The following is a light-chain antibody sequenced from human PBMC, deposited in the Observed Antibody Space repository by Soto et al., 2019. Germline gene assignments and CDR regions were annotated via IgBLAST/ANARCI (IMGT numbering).Light chain of an antibody. CDR2: DVS. J-gene: IGLJ2*01. Sequence: QSALTQPASVSGSPGQSITISCTGTSSDVGGYNYVSWYQQHPGKAPKLMIYDVSNRPSGVSNRLSGSKSGNTASLTISGLQAEDEADHYCSSYTSSSTVVFGGGTKLTVL. V-gene: IGLV2-14*01. CDR3: SSYTSSSTVV. CDR1: SSDVGGYNY.